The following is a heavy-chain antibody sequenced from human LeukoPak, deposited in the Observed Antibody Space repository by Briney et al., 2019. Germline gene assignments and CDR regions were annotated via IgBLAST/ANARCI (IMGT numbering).Heavy chain of an antibody. V-gene: IGHV3-48*01. CDR1: GFTFSSYS. CDR2: ISSSSRTI. J-gene: IGHJ4*02. Sequence: PGGSLRLSCAASGFTFSSYSMNWVRQAPGKGLEWVSYISSSSRTIYYADSVKGRFTISRDNAKNSLYLQMNSLRAEDTAVYYCARDVDSSGYLDYWGQGTLVTVSS. CDR3: ARDVDSSGYLDY. D-gene: IGHD3-22*01.